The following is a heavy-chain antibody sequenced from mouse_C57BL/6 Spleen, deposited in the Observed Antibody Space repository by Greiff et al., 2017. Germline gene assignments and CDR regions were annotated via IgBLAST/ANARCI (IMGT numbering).Heavy chain of an antibody. CDR2: ISSGGSYT. CDR1: GFTFSSYG. V-gene: IGHV5-6*01. J-gene: IGHJ4*01. CDR3: ARDGDYDGAKDY. Sequence: EVQLVESGGDLVKPGGSLKLSCAASGFTFSSYGMSWVRQTPDKRLEWVATISSGGSYTYYPDSVKGRFTISRDNAKNTLYLQMSSLKSEDTAMYYCARDGDYDGAKDYRGQGTSVT. D-gene: IGHD2-4*01.